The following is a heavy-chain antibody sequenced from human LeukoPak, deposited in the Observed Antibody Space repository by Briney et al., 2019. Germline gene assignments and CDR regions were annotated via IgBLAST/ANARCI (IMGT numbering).Heavy chain of an antibody. D-gene: IGHD3-10*01. Sequence: ASVKVSCKASVYTFTSYGISWVRQAPGQGLEWMGWISAYNGNTNYAQKLQGRVTMTTDTSTSTAYMELRSLRSDDTAVYYCARIIDGSRSYYLDKTYYFDYWGQGTLVTVSS. CDR2: ISAYNGNT. CDR3: ARIIDGSRSYYLDKTYYFDY. J-gene: IGHJ4*02. CDR1: VYTFTSYG. V-gene: IGHV1-18*01.